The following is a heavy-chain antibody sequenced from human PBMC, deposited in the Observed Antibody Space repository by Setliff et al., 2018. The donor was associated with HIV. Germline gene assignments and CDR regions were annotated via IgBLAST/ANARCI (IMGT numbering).Heavy chain of an antibody. V-gene: IGHV4-61*09. CDR3: ARGARYAYYYDSSGYYRHFDY. CDR2: IYTTGST. J-gene: IGHJ4*02. D-gene: IGHD3-22*01. CDR1: GGSIISGSYY. Sequence: SETLSLTCTVSGGSIISGSYYWSWIRQPAGKGLEWIGHIYTTGSTNCNPSLKSRVTMSVDTSKNQFSLKLRSVTAADTAVYYCARGARYAYYYDSSGYYRHFDYWGQGTLVTVSS.